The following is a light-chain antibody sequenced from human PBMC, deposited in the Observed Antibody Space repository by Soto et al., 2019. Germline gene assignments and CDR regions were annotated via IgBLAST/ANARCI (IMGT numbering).Light chain of an antibody. CDR1: QSISSA. CDR3: QHYNTYLYT. CDR2: KAS. Sequence: DIQMTQSPSTLSASVGDRVTITCRASQSISSALAWYQQKPGKAPKLLIHKASSLGSGVPSRFSGSGSGTEFPLTISSLQPDDFATYYCQHYNTYLYTFGQGTKLEI. J-gene: IGKJ2*01. V-gene: IGKV1-5*03.